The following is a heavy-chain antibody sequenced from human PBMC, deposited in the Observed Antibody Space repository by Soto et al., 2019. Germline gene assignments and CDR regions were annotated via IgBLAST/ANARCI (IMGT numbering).Heavy chain of an antibody. D-gene: IGHD5-12*01. CDR1: GGSFSGYY. V-gene: IGHV4-34*01. CDR2: INHSGST. Sequence: QVQLQQWGAGLLKPSETLSLSCAVYGGSFSGYYWSWIRQPPGKGLEWIGEINHSGSTNYNPSLKSRVTISVHTSKNQFSLKLTSVTAADTAVYYCARQGSAYALLDYWGQGTLVTVSS. CDR3: ARQGSAYALLDY. J-gene: IGHJ4*02.